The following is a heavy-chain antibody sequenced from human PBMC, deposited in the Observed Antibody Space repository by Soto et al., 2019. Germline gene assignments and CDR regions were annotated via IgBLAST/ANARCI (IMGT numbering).Heavy chain of an antibody. D-gene: IGHD4-17*01. Sequence: SETLSLTCTVSGGSISSYYWIWIRQPPGKGLEWIGYISYSGSTNYNPSLKSRPTISVDTSNNQFSLKLRSVTAADTAVYYCARASPYGDYALDYWGQGTLVTVSS. J-gene: IGHJ4*02. CDR3: ARASPYGDYALDY. CDR2: ISYSGST. V-gene: IGHV4-59*01. CDR1: GGSISSYY.